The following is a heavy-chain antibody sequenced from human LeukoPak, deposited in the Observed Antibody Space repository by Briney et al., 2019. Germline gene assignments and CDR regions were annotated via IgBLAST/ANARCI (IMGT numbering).Heavy chain of an antibody. CDR3: ARDRAARHFDY. J-gene: IGHJ4*02. Sequence: RGSLRLSCAASGFTFSSYWMSWVRQAPGKGLEWVANIKQDGSEKYYVDSVKGRFTISRDNAKNSLYLQMNSLRAEDTAVYYCARDRAARHFDYWGQGTLVTVSS. V-gene: IGHV3-7*01. CDR2: IKQDGSEK. CDR1: GFTFSSYW. D-gene: IGHD6-6*01.